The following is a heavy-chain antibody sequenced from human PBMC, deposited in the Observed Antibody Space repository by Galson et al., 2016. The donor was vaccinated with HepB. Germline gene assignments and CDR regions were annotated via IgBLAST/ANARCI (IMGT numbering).Heavy chain of an antibody. D-gene: IGHD3-16*01. CDR3: AQRRLGLGNFYFDY. CDR1: GFTFNAYA. J-gene: IGHJ4*02. V-gene: IGHV3-23*01. Sequence: SLRLSCAASGFTFNAYAMSWVRQSPGKGLEWVSAITSSGVGTFYTDSVKGRFTISRDNSKNTLYLQMNSLGVEDTATYFCAQRRLGLGNFYFDYWGQGTLVTASS. CDR2: ITSSGVGT.